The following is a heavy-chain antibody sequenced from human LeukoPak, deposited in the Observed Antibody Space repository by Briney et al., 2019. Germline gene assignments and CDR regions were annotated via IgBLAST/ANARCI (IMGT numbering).Heavy chain of an antibody. D-gene: IGHD6-13*01. Sequence: GASVKVSCKASGYTFTSYAMHWVRQTPGQRLEWMGWINAGNGNTKYSQKFQGRVTITRDTSASTAYMELSSLRSEDTAVYYCARGSAAGTLRVLDYWGQGTLVTVSS. V-gene: IGHV1-3*01. CDR2: INAGNGNT. CDR1: GYTFTSYA. J-gene: IGHJ4*02. CDR3: ARGSAAGTLRVLDY.